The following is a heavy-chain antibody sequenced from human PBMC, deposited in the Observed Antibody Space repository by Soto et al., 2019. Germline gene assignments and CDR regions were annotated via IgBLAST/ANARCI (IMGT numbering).Heavy chain of an antibody. CDR2: IWYDGSNK. CDR1: GFTFSSYG. Sequence: QVQLVESGGGVVQPGRSLRLSCAASGFTFSSYGMHWVRQAPGKGLEWVAVIWYDGSNKYYADSVKGRFTISRDNSKNTMYLQMNSLRAEDTAVYYCARDGSGSYDLDHWGQGTLVTVSS. J-gene: IGHJ4*02. D-gene: IGHD1-26*01. V-gene: IGHV3-33*01. CDR3: ARDGSGSYDLDH.